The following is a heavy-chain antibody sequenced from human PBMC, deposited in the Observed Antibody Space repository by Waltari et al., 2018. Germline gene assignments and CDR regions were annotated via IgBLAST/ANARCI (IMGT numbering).Heavy chain of an antibody. CDR1: GGSLSSSRYY. Sequence: QVQLQESGPGLVTPSQTLSLPCTVSGGSLSSSRYYWGWIRQPPGKGLEGIGSIYYSGSTYYNPSLKSRVTISVDTSKNQFSLKLSSVTAADTAVYYCARVLSSGYYLDYWGQGTLVTVSS. V-gene: IGHV4-39*07. D-gene: IGHD3-22*01. CDR3: ARVLSSGYYLDY. J-gene: IGHJ4*02. CDR2: IYYSGST.